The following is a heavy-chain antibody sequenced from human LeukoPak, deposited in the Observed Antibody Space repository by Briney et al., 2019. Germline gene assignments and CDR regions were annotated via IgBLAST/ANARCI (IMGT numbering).Heavy chain of an antibody. D-gene: IGHD2-2*01. CDR3: ARARYEGYQLLLGNWFDP. CDR1: GGSISSYY. V-gene: IGHV4-34*01. CDR2: INHSGST. Sequence: SETLSLTCTVSGGSISSYYWSWIRQPPGKGLEWIGEINHSGSTNYNPSLKSRVTISVDTSKNQFSLKLSSVTAADTAVYYCARARYEGYQLLLGNWFDPWGQGTLVTVSS. J-gene: IGHJ5*02.